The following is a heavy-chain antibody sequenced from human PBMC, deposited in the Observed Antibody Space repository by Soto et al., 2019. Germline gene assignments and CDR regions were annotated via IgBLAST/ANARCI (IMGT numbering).Heavy chain of an antibody. V-gene: IGHV3-72*01. CDR3: AAIRLGMDV. Sequence: EVQLVESGGGLVQPGGSLRLSCAVSGFSFSDHQMDWVRQAPGKGLEWVGRSRDKGEAYSTVYAASVEGRFTISRDDSRNSLYLQMNSLKTEDTAVYYCAAIRLGMDVRGKGTTVTVSS. CDR1: GFSFSDHQ. CDR2: SRDKGEAYST. J-gene: IGHJ6*04.